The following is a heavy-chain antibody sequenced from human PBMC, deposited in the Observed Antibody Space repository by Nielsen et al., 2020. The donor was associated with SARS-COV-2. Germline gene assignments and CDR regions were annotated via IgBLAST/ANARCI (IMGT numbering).Heavy chain of an antibody. Sequence: GESLKISCAASGFTFTKYAISWVRQAPGMGLEWVSAVSASGATTYYADSVKGRFTISRDKSKNTVDLQMNSLRADDTAVYYCAKDFGYSSSSYYYYGMDVWGQGTTVTVSS. CDR3: AKDFGYSSSSYYYYGMDV. V-gene: IGHV3-23*01. J-gene: IGHJ6*02. CDR2: VSASGATT. D-gene: IGHD6-6*01. CDR1: GFTFTKYA.